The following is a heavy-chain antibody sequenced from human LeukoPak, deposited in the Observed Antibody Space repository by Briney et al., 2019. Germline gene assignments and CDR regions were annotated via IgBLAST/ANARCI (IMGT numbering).Heavy chain of an antibody. V-gene: IGHV3-33*08. J-gene: IGHJ4*02. D-gene: IGHD2-2*01. CDR3: ATPSWDCSSTSCYFDY. CDR1: GFTFSSYS. Sequence: SGGSLRLSCAASGFTFSSYSMNWVRQAPGKGLEWVAVIWYDGSNKYYADSVKGRFTISRDNSKNTLYLQMNSLRAEDTAVYYCATPSWDCSSTSCYFDYWGQGTLVTVSS. CDR2: IWYDGSNK.